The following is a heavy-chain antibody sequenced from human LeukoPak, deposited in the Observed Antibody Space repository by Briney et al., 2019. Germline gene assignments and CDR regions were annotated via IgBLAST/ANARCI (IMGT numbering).Heavy chain of an antibody. D-gene: IGHD3-22*01. CDR2: NSAYNGNT. J-gene: IGHJ2*01. Sequence: GASVKVSCKASGYTFTSYGISWVRQAPGQGLEWMGWNSAYNGNTNYAQKLQGRVTMTTDTSTSTAYMELRSLRSDDTAAYYCARVGGYYPSHWYFDLWGRGTLVTVSS. V-gene: IGHV1-18*01. CDR3: ARVGGYYPSHWYFDL. CDR1: GYTFTSYG.